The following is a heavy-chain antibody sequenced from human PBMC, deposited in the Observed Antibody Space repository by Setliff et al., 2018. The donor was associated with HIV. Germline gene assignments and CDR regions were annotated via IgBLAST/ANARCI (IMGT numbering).Heavy chain of an antibody. J-gene: IGHJ5*02. CDR2: IYTSGST. CDR1: GGSISSYY. D-gene: IGHD2-15*01. CDR3: ARDMGGGYCSGGSCYSKSHWFDP. Sequence: PSETLSLTCTVSGGSISSYYWSWIRQPAGKGLEWIGRIYTSGSTNYNPSLKSRVTMSVDTSKNQFSLQLSSVTAADTAVYYCARDMGGGYCSGGSCYSKSHWFDPWGQGTLVTVSS. V-gene: IGHV4-4*07.